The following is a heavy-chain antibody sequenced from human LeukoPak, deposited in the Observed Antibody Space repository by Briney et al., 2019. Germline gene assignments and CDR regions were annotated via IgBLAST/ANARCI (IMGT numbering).Heavy chain of an antibody. V-gene: IGHV3-23*01. D-gene: IGHD1-1*01. CDR2: ISDSGDST. CDR3: AKRGGTGTKYFDY. J-gene: IGHJ4*02. Sequence: GGSLRLSCAASGFIFSSYATNWVRQAPGKGLEWVSAISDSGDSTYYADSVKGRFTISRDNSRDTLYLQMNSLRAEDTAVYYCAKRGGTGTKYFDYWGQGTLVTVSS. CDR1: GFIFSSYA.